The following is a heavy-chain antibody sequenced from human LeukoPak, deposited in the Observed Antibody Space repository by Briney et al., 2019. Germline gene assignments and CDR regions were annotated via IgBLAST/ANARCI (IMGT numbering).Heavy chain of an antibody. J-gene: IGHJ3*02. Sequence: GASVKVSCKASGYTFTSYGISWVRQAPGQGLEWMGWISAYNGNTNYTQKLQGRVTMTTDTSTSTAYMELRSLRSDDTAVYYCARSLGATIFSLFAFDMWGQGTLVTVSS. V-gene: IGHV1-18*01. CDR1: GYTFTSYG. D-gene: IGHD1-26*01. CDR2: ISAYNGNT. CDR3: ARSLGATIFSLFAFDM.